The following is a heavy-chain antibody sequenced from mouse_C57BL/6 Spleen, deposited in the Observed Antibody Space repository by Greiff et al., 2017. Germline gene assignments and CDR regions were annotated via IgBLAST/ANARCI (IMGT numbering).Heavy chain of an antibody. D-gene: IGHD4-1*01. V-gene: IGHV7-3*01. CDR2: IRNKANGYTT. Sequence: VQLKESGGGLVQPGGSLSLSCAASGFTFTDYYMSWVRQPPGKALEWLGFIRNKANGYTTEYSASVKGRFTISRDNSQSILYLQMNALRAEDSATYYCARYLTGYYFDYWGQGTTLTVSS. J-gene: IGHJ2*01. CDR1: GFTFTDYY. CDR3: ARYLTGYYFDY.